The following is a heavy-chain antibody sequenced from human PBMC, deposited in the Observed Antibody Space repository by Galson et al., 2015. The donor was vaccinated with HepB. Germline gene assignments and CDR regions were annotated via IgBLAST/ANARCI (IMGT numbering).Heavy chain of an antibody. CDR1: GFTFSDYY. CDR2: ISSSSSYT. D-gene: IGHD1-26*01. V-gene: IGHV3-11*03. J-gene: IGHJ4*02. Sequence: SLRLSCAASGFTFSDYYMSWIRQAPGKGLEWVSYISSSSSYTNYADSVKGRFTISRDNAKNSLYLQMNSLRAEDTAVYYCARSRLEWELLEGYYFDYWGQGTLVTVSS. CDR3: ARSRLEWELLEGYYFDY.